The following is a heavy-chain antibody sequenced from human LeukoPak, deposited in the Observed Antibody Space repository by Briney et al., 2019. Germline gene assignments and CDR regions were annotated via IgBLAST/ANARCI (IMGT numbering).Heavy chain of an antibody. CDR1: GYTFTSYY. Sequence: SVKVSCKASGYTFTSYYLHWVRQAPGQGLEWMGGIIPIFGTANYAQKFQGRVTITADESTSTAYMELSSLRSEDTAVYYCARGPGADGDYCHVWGQGTTVTVSS. V-gene: IGHV1-69*13. CDR3: ARGPGADGDYCHV. J-gene: IGHJ6*02. CDR2: IIPIFGTA. D-gene: IGHD4-17*01.